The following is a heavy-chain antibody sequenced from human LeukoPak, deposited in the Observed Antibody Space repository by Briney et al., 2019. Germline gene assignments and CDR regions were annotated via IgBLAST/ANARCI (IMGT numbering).Heavy chain of an antibody. V-gene: IGHV3-48*03. CDR1: GFTFSSYE. J-gene: IGHJ6*04. CDR3: AVLGITMIGGI. Sequence: GGSLRLSCAASGFTFSSYEMNWVRQAPGKGLEWVSYISSSGSTTYYADSVKGRFTISRDNSKNSLYLQMNSLRAEDTAVYYCAVLGITMIGGIWGERTTGTISS. D-gene: IGHD3-10*02. CDR2: ISSSGSTT.